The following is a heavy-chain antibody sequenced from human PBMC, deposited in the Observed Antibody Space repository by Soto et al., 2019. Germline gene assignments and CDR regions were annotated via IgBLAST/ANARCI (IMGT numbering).Heavy chain of an antibody. V-gene: IGHV3-23*01. CDR3: ATPSIYDSSGYPHFDY. Sequence: GGSLRLSCAASGFTFSSYAMSWVRQAPGKGLEWVSAISGSGGSTYYTDSVKGRFTISRDNSKNTLYLQMNSLRAEDTAVYYCATPSIYDSSGYPHFDYWGQGTLVTVSS. CDR2: ISGSGGST. J-gene: IGHJ4*02. D-gene: IGHD3-22*01. CDR1: GFTFSSYA.